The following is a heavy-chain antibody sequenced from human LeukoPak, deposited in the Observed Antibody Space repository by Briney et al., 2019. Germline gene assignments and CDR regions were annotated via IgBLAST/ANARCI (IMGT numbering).Heavy chain of an antibody. V-gene: IGHV6-1*01. CDR1: GDSVSSNSAA. CDR2: TYYRSKWYN. Sequence: SQTLSLTCAISGDSVSSNSAAWNWIRQSPSGGLEWRGRTYYRSKWYNDYAVSVKSRITVNPDTSKNQFSLQLNSVTPEDTAVYYCARGVAGKRGAFDVWGQGTMVTVSS. CDR3: ARGVAGKRGAFDV. D-gene: IGHD6-19*01. J-gene: IGHJ3*01.